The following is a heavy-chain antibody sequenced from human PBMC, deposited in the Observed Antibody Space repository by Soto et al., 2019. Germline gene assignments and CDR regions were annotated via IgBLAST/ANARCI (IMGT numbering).Heavy chain of an antibody. V-gene: IGHV4-59*08. D-gene: IGHD5-12*01. Sequence: SETLSLTCTVSGGSISSYYWSWIRQPPGKGLEWIGYIYYSGSTNYNPSLKSRVTISVDTSKNQFSLKLSSVTAADTAVYYCARWYSGYGYYFDYWGQGTLVTVSS. CDR1: GGSISSYY. CDR3: ARWYSGYGYYFDY. J-gene: IGHJ4*02. CDR2: IYYSGST.